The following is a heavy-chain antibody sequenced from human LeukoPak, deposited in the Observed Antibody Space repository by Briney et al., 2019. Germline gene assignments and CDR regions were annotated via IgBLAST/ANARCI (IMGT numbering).Heavy chain of an antibody. D-gene: IGHD6-13*01. CDR3: ARLPGSSSWYAWFDP. CDR2: NYYSGST. J-gene: IGHJ5*02. Sequence: SETLSLTCTVSGGSISSHYWSWIRQPPGKGLEWIGYNYYSGSTNYNPSLKSRVTISVDTSKNQFSLKLSSVTAADTAVYYCARLPGSSSWYAWFDPWGQGTLVTVSS. CDR1: GGSISSHY. V-gene: IGHV4-59*11.